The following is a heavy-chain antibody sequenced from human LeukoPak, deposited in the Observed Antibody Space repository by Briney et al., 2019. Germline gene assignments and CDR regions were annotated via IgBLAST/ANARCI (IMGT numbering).Heavy chain of an antibody. CDR2: ISGSKTYI. J-gene: IGHJ4*02. Sequence: PGGSLRLSCATSGFTFSNAWMSWVRQAPGKGLEWLSSISGSKTYISHADSVKGRFTIAGDNVKNSLYLQMNSLRADDTAMYYCARVMRRGNYLDYWGQGTLVTVSS. D-gene: IGHD2-8*01. V-gene: IGHV3-21*01. CDR3: ARVMRRGNYLDY. CDR1: GFTFSNAW.